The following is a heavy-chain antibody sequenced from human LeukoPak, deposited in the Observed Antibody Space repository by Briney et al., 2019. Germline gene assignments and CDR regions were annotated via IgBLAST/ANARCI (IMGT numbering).Heavy chain of an antibody. CDR1: GGSLSTYY. V-gene: IGHV4-59*01. CDR2: IYFRAFTRETT. J-gene: IGHJ4*02. Sequence: KPSETPSLTRTVPGGSLSTYYWGWIREPPGEGLEWVWYIYFRAFTRETTNYNPSLKSRVTISVDTSENQFSLKLTSVTATDTAVYYCARDQEYSGSYYRYFDYWGRGTLVTVSS. D-gene: IGHD1-26*01. CDR3: ARDQEYSGSYYRYFDY.